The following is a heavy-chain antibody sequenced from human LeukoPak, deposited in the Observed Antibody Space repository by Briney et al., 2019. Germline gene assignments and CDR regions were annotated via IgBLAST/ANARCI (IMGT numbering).Heavy chain of an antibody. V-gene: IGHV1-24*01. J-gene: IGHJ5*02. CDR3: ATILDIVVVVAARRPNWFDP. CDR1: GYTLTELS. CDR2: FDPEDGET. Sequence: ASVKVSCKVSGYTLTELSMHWVRQAPGKGLEWMGGFDPEDGETIYAQKFQGRVTMTEDTSTDTAYMELSSLRSEDTAVYYCATILDIVVVVAARRPNWFDPWGQGTLVTVSS. D-gene: IGHD2-15*01.